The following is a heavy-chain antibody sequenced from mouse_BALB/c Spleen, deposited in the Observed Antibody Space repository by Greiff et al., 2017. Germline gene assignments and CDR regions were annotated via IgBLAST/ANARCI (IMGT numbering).Heavy chain of an antibody. Sequence: QQRPGQGLEWIGMIDPSDSETRLNQKFKDKATLTVDKSSSTAYMQLSSPTSEDSAVYYCARRGRYDPFAYWGQGTLVTVSA. D-gene: IGHD2-14*01. J-gene: IGHJ3*01. V-gene: IGHV1-61*01. CDR3: ARRGRYDPFAY. CDR2: IDPSDSET.